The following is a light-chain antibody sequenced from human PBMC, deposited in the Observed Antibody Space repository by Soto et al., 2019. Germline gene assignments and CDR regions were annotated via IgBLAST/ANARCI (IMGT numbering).Light chain of an antibody. J-gene: IGKJ5*01. CDR2: GAS. CDR3: QQHGTSPIT. CDR1: QSVSSN. Sequence: EIVMTQSPATLSVSPGERATLSCRASQSVSSNLAWYQQKPGQAPRLLIYGASTRATGIPARFSGSGSGTEFTLTISSLQSEDFAVYYCQQHGTSPITFGQGIRLEIK. V-gene: IGKV3-15*01.